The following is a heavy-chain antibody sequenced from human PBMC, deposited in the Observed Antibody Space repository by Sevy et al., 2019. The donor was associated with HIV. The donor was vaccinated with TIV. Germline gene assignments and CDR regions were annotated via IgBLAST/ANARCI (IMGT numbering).Heavy chain of an antibody. J-gene: IGHJ6*02. D-gene: IGHD5-18*01. CDR1: GFTFSSYA. CDR2: ISGSGGST. CDR3: AKQEEMDTWRVFYYYGMDV. V-gene: IGHV3-23*01. Sequence: GGSLRLSCAASGFTFSSYAMSWVRQAPGKGLEWVSAISGSGGSTYYADSVKGRFTISRDNSKNTLYLQMNSLRAEDTAVYYCAKQEEMDTWRVFYYYGMDVWGQGTTVTVSS.